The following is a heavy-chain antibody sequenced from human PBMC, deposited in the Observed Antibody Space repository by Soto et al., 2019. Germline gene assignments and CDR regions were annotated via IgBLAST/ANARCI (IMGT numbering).Heavy chain of an antibody. D-gene: IGHD3-22*01. CDR2: ISSSSDYI. V-gene: IGHV3-21*06. Sequence: PGGSLRLSCAASGFTFSSYNMNWARQAPGKGLEWVSSISSSSDYIHYTDSVKGRFTISRDNAQNSLFLQMNSLRAEDTAIYYCARDPIYDSSGSWGQGTLVTGS. CDR1: GFTFSSYN. J-gene: IGHJ4*02. CDR3: ARDPIYDSSGS.